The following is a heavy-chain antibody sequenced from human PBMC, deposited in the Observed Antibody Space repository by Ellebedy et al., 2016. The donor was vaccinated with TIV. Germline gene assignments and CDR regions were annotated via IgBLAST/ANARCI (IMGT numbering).Heavy chain of an antibody. Sequence: GGSLRLXXAASGFTASSNYMSWVRQAPGKGLEWVSVIYSGGSTYYADSVKGRFTIPRDNSKNTLYLQMNSLRAEDTAVYYCAGGISGYYDSSGYYFFDYWGQGTLVTVSS. V-gene: IGHV3-53*01. D-gene: IGHD3-22*01. CDR3: AGGISGYYDSSGYYFFDY. CDR1: GFTASSNY. J-gene: IGHJ4*02. CDR2: IYSGGST.